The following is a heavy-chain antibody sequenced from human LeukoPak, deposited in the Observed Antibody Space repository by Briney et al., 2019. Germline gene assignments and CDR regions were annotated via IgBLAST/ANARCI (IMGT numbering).Heavy chain of an antibody. V-gene: IGHV3-23*01. CDR2: ISGSGGST. D-gene: IGHD1-26*01. Sequence: GGSLRLSCAASGLTFRSYAMNWVRQAPGKGLEWVSAISGSGGSTYYADSVKGRFTISRDNSKNTLFLQVDNLRAEDSAIYYCARRKVGGTGDYWGQGTQVTVSS. CDR3: ARRKVGGTGDY. CDR1: GLTFRSYA. J-gene: IGHJ4*02.